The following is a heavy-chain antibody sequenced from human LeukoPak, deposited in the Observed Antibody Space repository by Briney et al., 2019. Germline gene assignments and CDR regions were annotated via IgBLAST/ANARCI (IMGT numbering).Heavy chain of an antibody. CDR3: ARTIAAALDY. J-gene: IGHJ4*02. V-gene: IGHV4-59*08. CDR1: GGSLSSYY. D-gene: IGHD6-13*01. CDR2: IYYSWST. Sequence: SETLSLTCTVSGGSLSSYYWRWLRQPPGKGLEWIGHIYYSWSTNYNPSLKSRVTISIDPSKNQFSLKLSSVTAADTAVYYCARTIAAALDYWGQGTLVTVSS.